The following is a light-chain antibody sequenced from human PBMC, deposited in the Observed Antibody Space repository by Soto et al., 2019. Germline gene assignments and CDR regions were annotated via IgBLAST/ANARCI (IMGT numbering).Light chain of an antibody. V-gene: IGKV3-15*01. CDR3: QQYNNWPRT. J-gene: IGKJ1*01. CDR2: GAS. Sequence: EIVMTQSPATLSGSPGERATLSCRASQSVNSHLAWYHQKPGQAPRLLIYGASTRATGIPARFSGSGSGTAFTLTISSLQPEDFAVYYCQQYNNWPRTFGQGTKVEIK. CDR1: QSVNSH.